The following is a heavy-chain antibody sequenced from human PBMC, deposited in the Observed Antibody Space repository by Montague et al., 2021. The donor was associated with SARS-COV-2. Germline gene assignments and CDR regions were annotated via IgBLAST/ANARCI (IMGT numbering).Heavy chain of an antibody. J-gene: IGHJ4*02. V-gene: IGHV4-59*01. CDR2: IHYTGST. CDR1: DDSITSYY. Sequence: SETLSLTCSVSDDSITSYYWSWIRQPPGKGLEWIGNIHYTGSTNYNASLTIRVTISIDTSKNQFSLRLNSVTAADTAVYYCARGNYLDYWGQGTLVIVSS. CDR3: ARGNYLDY.